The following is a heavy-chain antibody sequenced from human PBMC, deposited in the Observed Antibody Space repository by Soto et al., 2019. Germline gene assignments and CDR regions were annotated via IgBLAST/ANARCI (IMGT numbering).Heavy chain of an antibody. CDR2: IKPDGSEK. CDR1: GFTFSSYW. CDR3: ARDWRDGDNHGPDY. V-gene: IGHV3-7*04. Sequence: EVQLVESGGGLVQPGGSLRLSCAASGFTFSSYWLSWVRQAPGKWLEWVANIKPDGSEKYYVDSVRGRFTISRDNAKNSLYLQMNSLRAEDTAVYYCARDWRDGDNHGPDYWGQGTLVTVSS. D-gene: IGHD3-3*01. J-gene: IGHJ4*02.